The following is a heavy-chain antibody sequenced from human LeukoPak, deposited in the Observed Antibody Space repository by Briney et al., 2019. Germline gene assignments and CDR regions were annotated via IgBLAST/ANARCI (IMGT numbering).Heavy chain of an antibody. D-gene: IGHD2-15*01. CDR1: GFTFTDYY. CDR3: ARDRYCSGGSSYSDSPWYFDL. J-gene: IGHJ2*01. CDR2: ISSSGTTI. Sequence: KPGGSLRLSCAASGFTFTDYYMSWIRQAPGKGLEWVSYISSSGTTIYYADSVKGRFTISRDNAKNSLNLQMNSLRAEDTAVYYCARDRYCSGGSSYSDSPWYFDLWGRGAHVTVSS. V-gene: IGHV3-11*04.